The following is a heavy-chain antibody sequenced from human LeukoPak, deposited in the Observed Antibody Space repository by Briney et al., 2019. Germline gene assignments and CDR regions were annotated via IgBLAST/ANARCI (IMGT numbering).Heavy chain of an antibody. J-gene: IGHJ4*02. D-gene: IGHD6-19*01. CDR2: ISGSGGNT. CDR1: GFTFSSHA. V-gene: IGHV3-23*01. CDR3: AKESVGWSTVDY. Sequence: QAGGSLRLSCAASGFTFSSHALSWVRQAPGKGLEWISAISGSGGNTYYADSVKGRFTISRDNSKSTLHLQMNSLRAEDTAIYYCAKESVGWSTVDYWGQGTLVTVSS.